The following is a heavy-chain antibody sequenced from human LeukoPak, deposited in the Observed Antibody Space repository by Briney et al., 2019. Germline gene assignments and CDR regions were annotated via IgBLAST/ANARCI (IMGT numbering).Heavy chain of an antibody. J-gene: IGHJ6*02. Sequence: ASVKVSCKASGYTFTSYDINWVRQATGQGLEWMGWMNPNSGNTGYAQKFQGRVTMTRNTPISTAYMELCSLRSEDTAVYYCARDIVVVVPYGMDVWGQGTTVTVSS. CDR2: MNPNSGNT. CDR1: GYTFTSYD. V-gene: IGHV1-8*01. CDR3: ARDIVVVVPYGMDV. D-gene: IGHD2-15*01.